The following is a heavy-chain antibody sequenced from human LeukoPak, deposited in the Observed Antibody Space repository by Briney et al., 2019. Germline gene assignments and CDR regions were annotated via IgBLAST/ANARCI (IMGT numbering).Heavy chain of an antibody. CDR1: GYTFTGYD. Sequence: ASVKVSCKASGYTFTGYDINWLRQATGQGLEWMGWMNPNSGNTGYAQKFQGRVTITRNTSISTAYMELSSLRSEDTAVYYCARGGVHDFWSGYYRYEYYFDYWGQGTLVTVSS. CDR3: ARGGVHDFWSGYYRYEYYFDY. D-gene: IGHD3-3*01. J-gene: IGHJ4*02. CDR2: MNPNSGNT. V-gene: IGHV1-8*03.